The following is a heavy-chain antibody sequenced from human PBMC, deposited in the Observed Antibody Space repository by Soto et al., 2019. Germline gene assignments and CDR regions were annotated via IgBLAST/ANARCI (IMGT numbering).Heavy chain of an antibody. CDR2: IIPIFGTT. CDR1: GGDFVNYA. J-gene: IGHJ4*02. CDR3: ATFCAVGSSTSCYRNFDY. V-gene: IGHV1-69*01. Sequence: QVQLVQSGAEVKEPGSSVKVSCMASGGDFVNYAITWVRQAPGQGLEWMGGIIPIFGTTNYAQKFQGRATLTADDSTATAYMELSSLRSDDTAVYYCATFCAVGSSTSCYRNFDYWGPGTLVTVSS. D-gene: IGHD2-2*02.